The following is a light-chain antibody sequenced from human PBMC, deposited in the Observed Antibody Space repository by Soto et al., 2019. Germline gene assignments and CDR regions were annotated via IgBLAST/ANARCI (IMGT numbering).Light chain of an antibody. V-gene: IGLV2-11*01. CDR2: DVI. J-gene: IGLJ1*01. CDR3: CSYAGSYTQV. Sequence: QSVLTQPRSVSGSPGQSVTISCTGTSSGVGTYTYVSWYQQHPGKAPKLIIYDVIKRPSGVPDRFSGSKSGNTASLTISGLQAEDEADYYCCSYAGSYTQVFGTGTKVTVL. CDR1: SSGVGTYTY.